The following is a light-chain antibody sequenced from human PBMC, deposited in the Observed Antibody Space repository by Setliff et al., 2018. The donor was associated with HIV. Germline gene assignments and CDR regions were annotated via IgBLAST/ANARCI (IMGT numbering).Light chain of an antibody. CDR1: SSDVGSYNL. CDR3: SSYTSSHTYV. Sequence: QSALTQPASVSGSPGQSITISCTGTSSDVGSYNLVSWYQQHPGKAPKLIIYDVSSRPSGVSNRFSGSKSGNTASLTISGLQAEDETDYYCSSYTSSHTYVFGTGTKVTVL. V-gene: IGLV2-14*02. CDR2: DVS. J-gene: IGLJ1*01.